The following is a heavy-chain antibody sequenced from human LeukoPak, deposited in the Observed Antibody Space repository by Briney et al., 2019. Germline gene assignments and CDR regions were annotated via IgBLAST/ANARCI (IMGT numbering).Heavy chain of an antibody. CDR2: IYYTAGA. CDR3: ARGITMFDY. J-gene: IGHJ4*02. V-gene: IGHV4-30-4*08. D-gene: IGHD3-10*01. Sequence: SETLSLACNVSGASMRSETHYWSWLRQHPGKGPEWIAYIYYTAGAYYSPSLESRVSISLDASGNQFSLKLSSVTAADTAVYYCARGITMFDYWGQGTLVTVSS. CDR1: GASMRSETHY.